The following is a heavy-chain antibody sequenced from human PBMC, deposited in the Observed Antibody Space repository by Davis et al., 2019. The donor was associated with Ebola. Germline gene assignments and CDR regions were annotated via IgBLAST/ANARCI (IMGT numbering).Heavy chain of an antibody. V-gene: IGHV3-33*01. Sequence: GESLKISCAASGFTFSSYGMHWVRQAPGKGLEWVAVIWYDGSNKYYADSVKGRFTISRDNSKNTLYLQMNSLRAEDTAVYYCATPPWGFRAWGQGTLVTVSS. CDR2: IWYDGSNK. CDR3: ATPPWGFRA. D-gene: IGHD3-10*01. CDR1: GFTFSSYG. J-gene: IGHJ5*02.